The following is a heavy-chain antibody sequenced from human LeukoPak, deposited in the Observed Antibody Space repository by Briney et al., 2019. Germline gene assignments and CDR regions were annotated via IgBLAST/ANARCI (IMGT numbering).Heavy chain of an antibody. J-gene: IGHJ3*02. V-gene: IGHV1-69*04. Sequence: ASVKVSCKASGGTFSSYAISWVRQAPGQGLEWMGRIIPILGIANYAQKFQGRVTITADKSTSTAYMELSSLRSEDTAVYYCAKEQEDIVVVPAAIRGAFDIWGQGTMVTVSS. CDR1: GGTFSSYA. CDR3: AKEQEDIVVVPAAIRGAFDI. D-gene: IGHD2-2*02. CDR2: IIPILGIA.